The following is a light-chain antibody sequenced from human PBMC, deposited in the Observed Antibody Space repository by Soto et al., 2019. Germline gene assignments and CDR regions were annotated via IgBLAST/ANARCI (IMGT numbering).Light chain of an antibody. Sequence: QSVLTQPPSASGTPGQRVTISCSGSSSNIGSNTVSWFQHLPGTAPKLLINSNDQRPSGVPDRFSGSKSGTSASLAISGLQSADEADYYCAAWDDSLNGYVFGTGTKLTVL. CDR1: SSNIGSNT. CDR2: SND. V-gene: IGLV1-44*01. CDR3: AAWDDSLNGYV. J-gene: IGLJ1*01.